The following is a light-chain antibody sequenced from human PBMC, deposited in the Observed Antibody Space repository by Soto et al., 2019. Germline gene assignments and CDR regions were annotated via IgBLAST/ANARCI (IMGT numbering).Light chain of an antibody. CDR2: SAS. J-gene: IGKJ4*01. CDR3: QQSYSTPLT. V-gene: IGKV1-39*01. CDR1: QAINTY. Sequence: DIQMTQSPSSLSTSVGDRVTITCRASQAINTYLNWYRLKPGQAPQLLIYSASTLQSGVPSRFSGSGSGTDFTLTISSLQPEASATYYCQQSYSTPLTFGGGTKVEIK.